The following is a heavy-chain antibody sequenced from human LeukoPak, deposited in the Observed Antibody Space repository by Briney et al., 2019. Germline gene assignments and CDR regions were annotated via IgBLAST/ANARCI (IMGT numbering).Heavy chain of an antibody. CDR2: IIPIFGTA. CDR3: ARDHYYDSSGYYY. V-gene: IGHV1-69*05. D-gene: IGHD3-22*01. CDR1: GGTFSRYA. Sequence: SVKVSCKASGGTFSRYAISWVRQAPGQGLEWMGGIIPIFGTANYAQKFQGRVTITTDESTSTAYMELSSLRSEDTAVYYCARDHYYDSSGYYYWGQGTLVIVSS. J-gene: IGHJ4*02.